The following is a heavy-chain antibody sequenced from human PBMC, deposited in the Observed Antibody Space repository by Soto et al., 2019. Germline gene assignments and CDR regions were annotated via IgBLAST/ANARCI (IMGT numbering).Heavy chain of an antibody. CDR1: GFTFSSYS. Sequence: GGSLRLSCAASGFTFSSYSMNWVRQAPGKGLEWVSYISSSSSTIYYADSVKGRFTISRDNAKNSLYLQMNSLRAEDTAVYYCARDPPAVYDILTGYTSDYYYYMDVWGKGTTVTVSS. J-gene: IGHJ6*03. D-gene: IGHD3-9*01. CDR2: ISSSSSTI. CDR3: ARDPPAVYDILTGYTSDYYYYMDV. V-gene: IGHV3-48*01.